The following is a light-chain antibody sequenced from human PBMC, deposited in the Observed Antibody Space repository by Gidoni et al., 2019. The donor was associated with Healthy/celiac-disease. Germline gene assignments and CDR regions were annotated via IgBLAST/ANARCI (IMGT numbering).Light chain of an antibody. J-gene: IGKJ1*01. CDR3: YKRYRNPWT. V-gene: IGKV1-39*01. CDR2: AAS. Sequence: DIQMPQSPSSLSASVGDRVTITCRASQSISSNLNWYQQKPGNAPKLRINAASSLQSGVPSRFCGSRSGTDFITTISSRQHEDYATYYCYKRYRNPWTFGQGTKVEIK. CDR1: QSISSN.